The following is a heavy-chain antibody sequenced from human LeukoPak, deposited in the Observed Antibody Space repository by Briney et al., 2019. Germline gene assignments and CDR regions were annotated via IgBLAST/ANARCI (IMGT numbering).Heavy chain of an antibody. CDR1: GDSVSSNSAA. Sequence: SQTLSLTFAISGDSVSSNSAAWSWLRQSPSRGLEWLGRTYYRSTWCNDYAVSVKSRITINPDTSKNQFSLQLNSVTPEDTAVYYCAREGNYDFWSGYYYFDYWGQGTLVTVSS. CDR3: AREGNYDFWSGYYYFDY. D-gene: IGHD3-3*01. CDR2: TYYRSTWCN. V-gene: IGHV6-1*01. J-gene: IGHJ4*02.